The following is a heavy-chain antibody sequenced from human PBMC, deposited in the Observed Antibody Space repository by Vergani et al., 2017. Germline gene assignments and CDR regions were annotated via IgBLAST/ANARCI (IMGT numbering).Heavy chain of an antibody. CDR3: ARDGKARDCSNTGCYSWLRY. CDR2: IYTSGST. Sequence: QVQLQESGPGLVKPSQTLSLTCTVSGGSISSGSYYWSWIRQPAGKGLGWIGRIYTSGSTNYNPSLKSRVTISVDTSKNQFSRKLSSVTAADTAVYYCARDGKARDCSNTGCYSWLRYWGQGTLVTVSS. D-gene: IGHD2-2*01. CDR1: GGSISSGSYY. V-gene: IGHV4-61*02. J-gene: IGHJ4*02.